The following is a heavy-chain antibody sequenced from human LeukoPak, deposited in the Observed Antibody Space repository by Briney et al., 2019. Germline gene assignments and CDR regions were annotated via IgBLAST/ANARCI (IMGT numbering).Heavy chain of an antibody. CDR3: AREEEWFGDY. Sequence: ASVKVSCKASGYTFTSYGISWVRQAPGQGLEWMGWINPNSGGTNYAQKFQGRVTMTRDTSISTAYMELSRLRSDDTAVYYCAREEEWFGDYWGQGTLVTVSS. CDR2: INPNSGGT. CDR1: GYTFTSYG. V-gene: IGHV1-2*02. J-gene: IGHJ4*02. D-gene: IGHD3-3*01.